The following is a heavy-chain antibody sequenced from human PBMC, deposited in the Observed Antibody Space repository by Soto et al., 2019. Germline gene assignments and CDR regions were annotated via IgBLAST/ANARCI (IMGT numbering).Heavy chain of an antibody. CDR2: ISGSGGST. CDR1: GFTFSSYA. Sequence: SLRLSCAASGFTFSSYAMSWVRQAPGKGLEWVSAISGSGGSTYYADSVKGRFTISRDNSKNTLYLQMNSLRAEDTAVYYCAKGQWLVFYGMDVWGQGTTVTVSS. J-gene: IGHJ6*02. V-gene: IGHV3-23*01. D-gene: IGHD6-19*01. CDR3: AKGQWLVFYGMDV.